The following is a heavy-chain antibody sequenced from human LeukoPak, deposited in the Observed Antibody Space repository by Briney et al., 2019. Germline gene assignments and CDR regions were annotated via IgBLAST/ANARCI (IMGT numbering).Heavy chain of an antibody. CDR1: RFTFNTYW. Sequence: GGSLRLSCAASRFTFNTYWMHWVRQAPGKGLVWVSRIDSDGYSTAYADSVKGRFTISRDNAKNTLYLQMNSLRAEDTAVYYCARRTPYYYDSSGYGDWGQGTLVTVSS. D-gene: IGHD3-22*01. CDR2: IDSDGYST. V-gene: IGHV3-74*01. CDR3: ARRTPYYYDSSGYGD. J-gene: IGHJ4*02.